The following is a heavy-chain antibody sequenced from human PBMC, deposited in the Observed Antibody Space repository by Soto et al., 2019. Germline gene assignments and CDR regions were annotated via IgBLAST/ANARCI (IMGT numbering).Heavy chain of an antibody. J-gene: IGHJ4*02. D-gene: IGHD1-26*01. Sequence: EVQLVESGGGLVQPGGSLRLSCAASGFTFSNYGVHWVRQAPGKGLEYVSDISGNGGTTYYADSVKGRFTISRDNSKNTLYLQMGSLRTDDMAVYYCARSIMGASDCWGQGTLVTVSS. V-gene: IGHV3-64*07. CDR2: ISGNGGTT. CDR3: ARSIMGASDC. CDR1: GFTFSNYG.